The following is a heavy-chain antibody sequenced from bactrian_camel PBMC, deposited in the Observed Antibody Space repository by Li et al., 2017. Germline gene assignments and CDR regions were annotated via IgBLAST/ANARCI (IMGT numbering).Heavy chain of an antibody. CDR1: GFTFPIYT. CDR3: ATVRRYYSDYDPFLGFGY. Sequence: VQLVESGGGLVQPGGSLSLSCAASGFTFPIYTMTWVRQAPGKGLEVVSTITNGGGTTYYADSVKGRFTISADNAKNTVYLQMNSLKTDDTAVYYCATVRRYYSDYDPFLGFGYWGQGTQVTVS. D-gene: IGHD4*01. J-gene: IGHJ6*01. CDR2: ITNGGGTT. V-gene: IGHV3S40*01.